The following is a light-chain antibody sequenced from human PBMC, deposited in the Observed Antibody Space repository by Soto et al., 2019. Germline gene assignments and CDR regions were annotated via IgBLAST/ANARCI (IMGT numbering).Light chain of an antibody. CDR2: DAS. CDR1: QSVGSD. Sequence: EIVLTQSPATLSLSPGERATLSCRASQSVGSDLAWYQQKPGQAPRPLIYDASNRATATPARFSGSGSGTDFTLTISNLEPEDFAVYYCQQRSNWPWTFGQGTKVDIK. J-gene: IGKJ1*01. V-gene: IGKV3-11*01. CDR3: QQRSNWPWT.